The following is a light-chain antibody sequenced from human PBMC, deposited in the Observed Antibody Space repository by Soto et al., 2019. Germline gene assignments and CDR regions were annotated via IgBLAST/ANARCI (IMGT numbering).Light chain of an antibody. J-gene: IGKJ2*01. CDR3: QQYDTSRPEFT. CDR1: QRFRSGS. V-gene: IGKV3-20*01. CDR2: GAS. Sequence: IGLTQSPATLLFSPGERATLSSRAIQRFRSGSLAGYKQKLGQAPRLPIYGASARARGIADRFTGSGSGTDFTLTITRLEPEDFAVYYCQQYDTSRPEFTFGQGTKLEIK.